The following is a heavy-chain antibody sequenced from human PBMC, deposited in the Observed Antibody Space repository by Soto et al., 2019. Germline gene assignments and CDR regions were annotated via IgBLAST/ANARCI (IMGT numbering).Heavy chain of an antibody. V-gene: IGHV2-5*01. D-gene: IGHD3-10*01. J-gene: IGHJ3*02. CDR3: AHRLYPRALWFGVSYAFDI. CDR1: GFSLSTSGVG. Sequence: QITLKESGPTLVNPTQTLTLTCTFSGFSLSTSGVGVGWIRQPPGKALEWLALIYWYDDERYSPSLKSRHTNSKNTSKNQVVLTMPHMDPVDTYTYDCAHRLYPRALWFGVSYAFDIWGQGTMVTVSS. CDR2: IYWYDDE.